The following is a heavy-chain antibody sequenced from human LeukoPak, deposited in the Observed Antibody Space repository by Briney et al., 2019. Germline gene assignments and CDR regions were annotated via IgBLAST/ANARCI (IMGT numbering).Heavy chain of an antibody. J-gene: IGHJ4*02. CDR3: ARRKAAAGSELDY. CDR2: IYYSGGT. CDR1: GGSISSYY. V-gene: IGHV4-59*08. D-gene: IGHD6-13*01. Sequence: SETLSLTCTVSGGSISSYYWNWIRQPPGKGLEWIGYIYYSGGTDYNPSLKSRVTISVDTSKNQFSLKVSSVTAADTAVYYCARRKAAAGSELDYWGQGALVTVSS.